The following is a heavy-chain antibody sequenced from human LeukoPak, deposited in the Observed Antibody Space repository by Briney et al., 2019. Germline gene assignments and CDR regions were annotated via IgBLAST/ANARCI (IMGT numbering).Heavy chain of an antibody. CDR2: INHSGYT. Sequence: PSETLSLTCAVFGGSFSSYYWSWIRQPPGKGLEWIGEINHSGYTSYNPSLKSRVTLSVDTSKHQFSLKLSSVTAADTAVYYCAREGGPYRPLDYSGQGTLVTVSS. CDR1: GGSFSSYY. CDR3: AREGGPYRPLDY. J-gene: IGHJ4*02. V-gene: IGHV4-34*01.